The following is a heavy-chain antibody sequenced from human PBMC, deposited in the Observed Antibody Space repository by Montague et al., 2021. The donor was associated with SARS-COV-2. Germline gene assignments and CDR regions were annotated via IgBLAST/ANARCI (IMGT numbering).Heavy chain of an antibody. V-gene: IGHV4-59*01. D-gene: IGHD4-17*01. CDR2: IYYSGST. J-gene: IGHJ6*02. Sequence: SETLSLTCTVSGGSISSYYWSWIRQPPGKGLEWIGYIYYSGSTNYNPSLKSRVTISVDTSKNQFSLKLSSVTAADTAVYYCAREFGGTTYYHGMDVWGQGTTVTVSS. CDR1: GGSISSYY. CDR3: AREFGGTTYYHGMDV.